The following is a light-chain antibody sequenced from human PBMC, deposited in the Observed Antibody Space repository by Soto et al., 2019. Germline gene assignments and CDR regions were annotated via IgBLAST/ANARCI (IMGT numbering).Light chain of an antibody. CDR2: GTS. J-gene: IGKJ1*01. CDR1: QSVGRS. Sequence: KVMTQSPATLSVSPGERATLSCRASQSVGRSLAWYQQKPGQAPRLLMYGTSARATGIPATFSGSGSGTEFTITISRLQFEYFAVYYCQQYYNWWTFCQVGKV. CDR3: QQYYNWWT. V-gene: IGKV3-15*01.